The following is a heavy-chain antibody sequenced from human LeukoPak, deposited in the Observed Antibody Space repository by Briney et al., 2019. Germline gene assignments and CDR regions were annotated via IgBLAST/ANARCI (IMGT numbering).Heavy chain of an antibody. J-gene: IGHJ5*02. CDR3: ARDNSVGDNAWWFDP. Sequence: VSVKVSCKASGYTFTSYYMHWVRQAPGQGLEWMGLINPTGGSTGYAQKFQGRVTMTRDMSTSTGYMELSSLRSEDTAIYYCARDNSVGDNAWWFDPWGQGTLVTVSS. D-gene: IGHD1-26*01. V-gene: IGHV1-46*01. CDR1: GYTFTSYY. CDR2: INPTGGST.